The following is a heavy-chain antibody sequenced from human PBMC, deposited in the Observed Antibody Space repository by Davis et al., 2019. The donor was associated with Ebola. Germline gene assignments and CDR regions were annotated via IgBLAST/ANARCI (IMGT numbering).Heavy chain of an antibody. CDR2: IRSKANSYAT. D-gene: IGHD2-2*01. CDR1: GFTFSGSA. Sequence: PGGSLRLSCAASGFTFSGSAIHWVRQASGKGLEWVGRIRSKANSYATAYAASVKGRFTISRDDSKNTAYLQMNSLRAEDTAVYYCAKDPYGVPAAVYDYWGQGTLVTVSS. V-gene: IGHV3-73*01. CDR3: AKDPYGVPAAVYDY. J-gene: IGHJ4*02.